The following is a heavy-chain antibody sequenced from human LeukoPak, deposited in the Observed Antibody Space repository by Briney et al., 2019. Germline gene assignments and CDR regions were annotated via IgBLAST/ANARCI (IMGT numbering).Heavy chain of an antibody. V-gene: IGHV3-21*01. D-gene: IGHD3-3*01. CDR2: ISRSSSYI. J-gene: IGHJ4*02. CDR1: GFTFSSYS. Sequence: GGSLRLSCAASGFTFSSYSMNWVRQAPGKGLEWVSSISRSSSYIYYADSVKGRFTISRDNAKNLLYLQMNSLRAEDTAVYYCARVKPEYYDFWSAPMGSFDYWGQGTLVTVSS. CDR3: ARVKPEYYDFWSAPMGSFDY.